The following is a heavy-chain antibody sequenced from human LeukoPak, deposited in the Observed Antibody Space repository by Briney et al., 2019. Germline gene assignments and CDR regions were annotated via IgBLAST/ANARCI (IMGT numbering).Heavy chain of an antibody. Sequence: ASVKVPCKASGYTFTSYGISWVRQAPGQGLEWMGWISAHNEKTNYAQKFQGRITLTTDTSTSTAFMELRSLRSDDTAIYFCARTGYYDILTGYSTWFDPWGQGTLVTVSS. CDR2: ISAHNEKT. V-gene: IGHV1-18*01. CDR1: GYTFTSYG. CDR3: ARTGYYDILTGYSTWFDP. D-gene: IGHD3-9*01. J-gene: IGHJ5*02.